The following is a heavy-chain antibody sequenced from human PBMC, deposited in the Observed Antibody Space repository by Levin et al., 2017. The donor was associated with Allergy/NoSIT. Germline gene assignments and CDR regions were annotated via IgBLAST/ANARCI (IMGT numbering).Heavy chain of an antibody. Sequence: SSETLSLTCTVSGGSISSSISYWGWIRQAPGQGLEWIGSIDNSGSTYYNPSLKSRVTTSVDTSKNLFSLKLSSVTAAATAVYYCAGQCYDILTGYYNCDYWGQGTLVTVSS. D-gene: IGHD3-9*01. J-gene: IGHJ4*02. CDR2: IDNSGST. CDR1: GGSISSSISY. CDR3: AGQCYDILTGYYNCDY. V-gene: IGHV4-39*01.